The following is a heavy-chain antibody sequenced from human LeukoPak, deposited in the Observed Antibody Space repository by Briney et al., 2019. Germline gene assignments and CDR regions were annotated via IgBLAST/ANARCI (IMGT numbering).Heavy chain of an antibody. D-gene: IGHD5-18*01. J-gene: IGHJ6*02. CDR3: ARGGMGYSYHRGHYYYYGMDV. V-gene: IGHV4-34*01. CDR1: GGSFSGYY. Sequence: SETLSLTCAVYGGSFSGYYWSWIRQPPGKGLEWIGEINHSGSTNYNPSLKSRVTISVDTSKNQFSLKLSSVTAADTAVYYCARGGMGYSYHRGHYYYYGMDVWGQGTTVTVSS. CDR2: INHSGST.